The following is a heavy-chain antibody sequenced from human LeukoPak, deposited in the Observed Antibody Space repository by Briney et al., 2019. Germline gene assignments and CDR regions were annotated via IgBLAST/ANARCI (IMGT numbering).Heavy chain of an antibody. CDR1: GFTFGDYA. D-gene: IGHD6-19*01. J-gene: IGHJ4*02. CDR2: IRSKAYGGTT. V-gene: IGHV3-49*04. Sequence: GGSLRLSCTASGFTFGDYAMSWVRQAPGKGLEWVGFIRSKAYGGTTEYAASVKVRFTISRDDSKSIAYLQMNSLKTEDAAVYYCTRDYPIAVAGNFDYWGQGTLVTVSS. CDR3: TRDYPIAVAGNFDY.